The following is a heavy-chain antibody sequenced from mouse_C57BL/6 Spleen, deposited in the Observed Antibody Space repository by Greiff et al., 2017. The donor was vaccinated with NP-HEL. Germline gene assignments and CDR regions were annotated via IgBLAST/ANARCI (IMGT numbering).Heavy chain of an antibody. J-gene: IGHJ4*01. Sequence: VQLKESGPELVKPGASVKISCKASGYTFTDYYMNWVKQSHGKSLEWIGDINPNNGGTSYNQKFKGKATLTVDKSSSTAYMELRSLTSEDSAVYYCARLRAIYDGYYVSMDYWGQGTSVTVSS. D-gene: IGHD2-3*01. CDR3: ARLRAIYDGYYVSMDY. CDR1: GYTFTDYY. V-gene: IGHV1-26*01. CDR2: INPNNGGT.